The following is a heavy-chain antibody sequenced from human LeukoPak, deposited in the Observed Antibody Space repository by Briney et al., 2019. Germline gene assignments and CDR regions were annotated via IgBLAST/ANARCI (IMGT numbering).Heavy chain of an antibody. CDR3: ARDKPGIAAPDV. J-gene: IGHJ6*04. CDR1: GITLSIYT. D-gene: IGHD6-13*01. V-gene: IGHV3-69-1*01. Sequence: GGPLRLSCAASGITLSIYTLNWVRQAPGKGLEWVASIRPDASTYYTDFLKGRFTISRDIAQNSLYLQVDSLRVEDTGVYFCARDKPGIAAPDVWGEGTTVIVSS. CDR2: IRPDAST.